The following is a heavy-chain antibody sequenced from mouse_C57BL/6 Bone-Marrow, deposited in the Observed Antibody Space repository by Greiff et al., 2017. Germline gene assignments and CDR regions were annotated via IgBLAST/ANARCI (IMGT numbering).Heavy chain of an antibody. D-gene: IGHD2-10*01. Sequence: VQLQQPGAELVMPGASVKLSCKASGYTFTSYWMHWVKQRPGQGLEWIGEIDPSDSYTNSNQKFKGKSTLTVDKSSSTAYMQLSSLTSEDSAVYYCASYSGAMDYWGQGTSVTVSS. CDR3: ASYSGAMDY. V-gene: IGHV1-69*01. J-gene: IGHJ4*01. CDR1: GYTFTSYW. CDR2: IDPSDSYT.